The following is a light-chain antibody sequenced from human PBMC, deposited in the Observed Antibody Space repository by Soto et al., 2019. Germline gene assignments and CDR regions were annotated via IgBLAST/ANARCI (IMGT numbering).Light chain of an antibody. CDR3: QQSYSNPTWT. J-gene: IGKJ1*01. CDR1: QSISTY. Sequence: DIQLTQSPSSLSASVGDRITITCRANQSISTYLNWYQQKPGEAPTLLVYDSSTLQSSVPSRFSGSGFGAEFTLTVSSLQPEDFATYYCQQSYSNPTWTFGQGTKVEIK. V-gene: IGKV1-39*01. CDR2: DSS.